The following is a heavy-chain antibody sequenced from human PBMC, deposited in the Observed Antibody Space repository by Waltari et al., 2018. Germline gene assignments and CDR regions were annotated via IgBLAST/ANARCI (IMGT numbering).Heavy chain of an antibody. CDR2: IYPDDSET. J-gene: IGHJ4*02. CDR1: GYNFPTSW. V-gene: IGHV5-51*01. D-gene: IGHD5-12*01. Sequence: EVQLVQSGAQVKRPGESLKIACKTSGYNFPTSWVDWVRQMPGKGLEWVGLIYPDDSETRYSPSFQGQVTISVDKSITTAYLQWTSLKASDTAVYYCVRRSPQTVYRDSGRDYDIEYWGQGTLVTVSS. CDR3: VRRSPQTVYRDSGRDYDIEY.